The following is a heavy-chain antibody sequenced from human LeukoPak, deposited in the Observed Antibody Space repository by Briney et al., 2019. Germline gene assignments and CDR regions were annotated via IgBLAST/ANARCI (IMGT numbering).Heavy chain of an antibody. CDR1: GFTFSGSP. Sequence: GGSLKLSCAASGFTFSGSPILWVRQASGKGLEWVGRIRSKADNYATAYAASVQGRCTISRDDSKSTAYLQLNSLKTEDTAVYYCTQSNYWGQGALVTVSS. CDR2: IRSKADNYAT. CDR3: TQSNY. J-gene: IGHJ4*02. V-gene: IGHV3-73*01.